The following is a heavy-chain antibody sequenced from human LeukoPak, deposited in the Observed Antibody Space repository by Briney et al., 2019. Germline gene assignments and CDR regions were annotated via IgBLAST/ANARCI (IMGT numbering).Heavy chain of an antibody. CDR2: ISGSGGST. V-gene: IGHV3-23*01. CDR1: GFTFSSYA. CDR3: AKNDENYDILTGYSWYFDY. J-gene: IGHJ4*02. D-gene: IGHD3-9*01. Sequence: GGSLRLSCAASGFTFSSYAMSWVRQAPGKGLEGVSAISGSGGSTYYADSVKGRFTISRDNSKNTLYLQMNSLRAEDTAVYYCAKNDENYDILTGYSWYFDYWGQGTLVTVSS.